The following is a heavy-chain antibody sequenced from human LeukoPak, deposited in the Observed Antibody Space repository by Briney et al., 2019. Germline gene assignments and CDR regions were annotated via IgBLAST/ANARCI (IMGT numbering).Heavy chain of an antibody. CDR1: GGSISDYY. D-gene: IGHD4/OR15-4a*01. J-gene: IGHJ3*02. Sequence: PSETLSLTCAVSGGSISDYYWTWIRQPPGKELEWIGYIYNSGSTNYNPSLKSRATISVDMSKYQFSLKLSSVTAADTAMYYCARRQKLRGPRAGDAFDIWGQGTMVTVSS. V-gene: IGHV4-59*08. CDR3: ARRQKLRGPRAGDAFDI. CDR2: IYNSGST.